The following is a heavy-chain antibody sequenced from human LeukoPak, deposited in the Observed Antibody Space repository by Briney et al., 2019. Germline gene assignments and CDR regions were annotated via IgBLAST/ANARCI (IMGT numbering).Heavy chain of an antibody. CDR2: MNPNSGNT. D-gene: IGHD1-26*01. Sequence: ASVKVSCKASGYTFTSYDINWVRQATGQGLEWMGWMNPNSGNTDSAQKFQGRVTMTRNTSISTAYMELSSLRSEDTAVYYCARVRAIVGAPSFGYWGQGTLVTVSS. CDR1: GYTFTSYD. J-gene: IGHJ4*02. CDR3: ARVRAIVGAPSFGY. V-gene: IGHV1-8*01.